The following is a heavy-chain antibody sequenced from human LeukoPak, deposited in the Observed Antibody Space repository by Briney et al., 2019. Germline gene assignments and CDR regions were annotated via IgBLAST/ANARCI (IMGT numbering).Heavy chain of an antibody. CDR1: GFTLSSYW. V-gene: IGHV3-74*01. CDR3: ARGYCSGGSCYRPFDY. D-gene: IGHD2-15*01. CDR2: IESDGSST. J-gene: IGHJ4*02. Sequence: PGGSLRLSCAASGFTLSSYWMHWVRQAPGKGLVWVSRIESDGSSTSYADSVKGRFTISRDNAKNTLYLQMNSLRAEDTAVYYCARGYCSGGSCYRPFDYWGQGTLVTVS.